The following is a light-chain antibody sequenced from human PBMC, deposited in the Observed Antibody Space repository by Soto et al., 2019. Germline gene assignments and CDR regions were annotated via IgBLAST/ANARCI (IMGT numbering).Light chain of an antibody. V-gene: IGKV3-15*01. J-gene: IGKJ1*01. CDR3: QQYNNWPQT. CDR1: QSVGSN. Sequence: EIVMTQSPATLSVSPGERATPSCRASQSVGSNLAWYQQKPGQAPRLLIYGASTRATGIPARFSGSGSGTEFTLTISSLQSEDFAVYYCQQYNNWPQTFGQGTKVEIK. CDR2: GAS.